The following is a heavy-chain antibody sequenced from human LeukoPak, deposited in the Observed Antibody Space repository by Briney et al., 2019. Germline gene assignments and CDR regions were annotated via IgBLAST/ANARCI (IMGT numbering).Heavy chain of an antibody. J-gene: IGHJ4*02. CDR1: GFTFSSYG. V-gene: IGHV3-30*18. D-gene: IGHD5-18*01. CDR2: ISLDGTVQ. Sequence: GGSLRLSCAASGFTFSSYGMQWVRQAPGKGLEWVAVISLDGTVQHYADSVKGRFTISRDNSDNTLYLQMNSLRDEDTAMYYCAKEGTAMASSYFDYWGQGTLITVSS. CDR3: AKEGTAMASSYFDY.